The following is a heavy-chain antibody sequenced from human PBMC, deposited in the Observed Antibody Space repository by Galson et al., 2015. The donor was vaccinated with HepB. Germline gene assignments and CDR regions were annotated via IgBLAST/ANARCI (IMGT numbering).Heavy chain of an antibody. CDR3: ARDLQMATSGRLRNYYGMDV. Sequence: SLRLSCAASGSFSTYFMHRVRQAPGKGLEFVSTISSIGDNTYYGDSVKGRFTISRDNSKNTLYLQMSSLRVEDTAVYFCARDLQMATSGRLRNYYGMDVWGQGTTVTVSS. D-gene: IGHD3-10*01. V-gene: IGHV3-64D*06. CDR2: ISSIGDNT. CDR1: GSFSTYF. J-gene: IGHJ6*02.